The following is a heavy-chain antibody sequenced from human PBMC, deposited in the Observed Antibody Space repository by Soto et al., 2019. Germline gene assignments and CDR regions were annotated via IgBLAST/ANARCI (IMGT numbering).Heavy chain of an antibody. Sequence: ASVKVSCKASGYTFTSYGISWVRQAPGQGLEWMGWISAYNGNTNYAQKLQGRVTMTTDTSTSTAYMELRSLRSDDTAVFYCARPLMVYPYNWFDPWGQGTLVTVSS. CDR3: ARPLMVYPYNWFDP. CDR1: GYTFTSYG. CDR2: ISAYNGNT. V-gene: IGHV1-18*01. D-gene: IGHD2-8*01. J-gene: IGHJ5*02.